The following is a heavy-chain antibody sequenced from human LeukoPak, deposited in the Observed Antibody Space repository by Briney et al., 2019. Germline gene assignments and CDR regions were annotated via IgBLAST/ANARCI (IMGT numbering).Heavy chain of an antibody. CDR3: ARVGPPVLVVYAYWFDP. CDR2: IYTSGSS. Sequence: PSETLSLTCTVSGGSISRYYWSWIRQPAGKGLEWIGRIYTSGSSNYNPSLKSRVTISVDTSKNQFSLKLSSVTAADTAVYYCARVGPPVLVVYAYWFDPWGQGTLVTVSS. D-gene: IGHD2-8*02. V-gene: IGHV4-4*07. J-gene: IGHJ5*02. CDR1: GGSISRYY.